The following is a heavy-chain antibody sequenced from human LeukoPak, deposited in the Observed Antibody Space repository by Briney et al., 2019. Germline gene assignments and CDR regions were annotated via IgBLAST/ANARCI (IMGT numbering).Heavy chain of an antibody. CDR2: IIPIFGIA. V-gene: IGHV1-69*04. Sequence: SEKVSCKASGGTFSSYAISWVRQAPRQPLEWMGRIIPIFGIANYAQKFQGRVTITADKSTSTAYMELSSLRSEDTAVYYCAMGVVVTAIKGNFDYWGQGTLVTVSS. D-gene: IGHD2-21*02. CDR3: AMGVVVTAIKGNFDY. CDR1: GGTFSSYA. J-gene: IGHJ4*02.